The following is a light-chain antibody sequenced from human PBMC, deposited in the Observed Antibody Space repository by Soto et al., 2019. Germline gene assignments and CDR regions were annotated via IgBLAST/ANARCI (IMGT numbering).Light chain of an antibody. V-gene: IGKV3-20*01. CDR2: GTS. CDR1: QTISSNN. Sequence: IVLTQSPGTLSVSPGERATLSCRASQTISSNNLAWYQQKPGQAPSLLIYGTSSRATGIPDRCSGSGSGTDFTRTISRLAPADSAIYYCQQYGSWTFGPGTKVEI. J-gene: IGKJ1*01. CDR3: QQYGSWT.